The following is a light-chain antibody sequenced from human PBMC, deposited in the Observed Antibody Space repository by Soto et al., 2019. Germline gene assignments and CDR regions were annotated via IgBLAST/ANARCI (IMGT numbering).Light chain of an antibody. Sequence: DIVMTQSPLSLPVTPGQPASISCSSSESLLHSNGYNYLDWYLQKPGQSPQLLIYLGSNRASGVPDRFSGSGSGTDFTLKISRVEAEDVGVYYCMQPLQSWTFGQGTKVDIK. CDR2: LGS. J-gene: IGKJ1*01. CDR1: ESLLHSNGYNY. V-gene: IGKV2-28*01. CDR3: MQPLQSWT.